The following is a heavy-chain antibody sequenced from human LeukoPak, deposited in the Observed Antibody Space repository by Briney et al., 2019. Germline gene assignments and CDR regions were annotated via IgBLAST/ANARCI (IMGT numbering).Heavy chain of an antibody. V-gene: IGHV4-39*01. CDR3: TKVPDTWLQADP. D-gene: IGHD2-2*01. CDR2: IYYSGST. Sequence: SETLSLTCTVSGGSISKSSSYWGWIRQPPGKGLEWIGTIYYSGSTYYNPSLKGRVTISLATSKNQFSLKLSSVTAADTAVYFCTKVPDTWLQADPWGQGTLVTVSS. J-gene: IGHJ5*02. CDR1: GGSISKSSSY.